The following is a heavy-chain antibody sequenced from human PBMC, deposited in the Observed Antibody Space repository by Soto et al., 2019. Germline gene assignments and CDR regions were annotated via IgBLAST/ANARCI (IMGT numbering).Heavy chain of an antibody. Sequence: SVKVSCKASGFTFTSSAVQWVRQARGQRLEWIGWIVVGSGNTNYAQKFQERVTITRDMSTSTAYMELSSLRSEDTAVYYCAADLGAAAAEYNWFDPWGQGTLVTVSS. CDR1: GFTFTSSA. CDR3: AADLGAAAAEYNWFDP. D-gene: IGHD6-13*01. CDR2: IVVGSGNT. J-gene: IGHJ5*02. V-gene: IGHV1-58*01.